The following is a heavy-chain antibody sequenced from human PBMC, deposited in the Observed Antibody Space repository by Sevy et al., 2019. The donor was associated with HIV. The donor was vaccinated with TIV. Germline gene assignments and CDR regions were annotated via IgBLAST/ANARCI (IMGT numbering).Heavy chain of an antibody. CDR1: GFTFSNAW. D-gene: IGHD3-22*01. Sequence: GGSLRLSCAASGFTFSNAWMSWVRQAPGKGLEWVGRIKSKTDGGTTDYAEPVKGRFTISRDDSKNTLYLQMNSLKTEDTAVYYCTLTETSLYYYDSSASDAFDIWGQGTMVTVSS. V-gene: IGHV3-15*01. CDR2: IKSKTDGGTT. CDR3: TLTETSLYYYDSSASDAFDI. J-gene: IGHJ3*02.